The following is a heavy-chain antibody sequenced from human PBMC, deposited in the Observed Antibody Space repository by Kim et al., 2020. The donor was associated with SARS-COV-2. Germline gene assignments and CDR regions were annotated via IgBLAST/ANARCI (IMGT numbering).Heavy chain of an antibody. CDR1: GGSFSGYY. Sequence: SETLSLTCAVYGGSFSGYYWSWIRQPPGKGLEWIGEINHSGSTNYNPSLKSRVTISVDTSKNQFSLKLSSVTAADTAVYYCARRRFLEWLGMDVWGQGTTVTVSS. D-gene: IGHD3-3*01. CDR2: INHSGST. V-gene: IGHV4-34*01. J-gene: IGHJ6*02. CDR3: ARRRFLEWLGMDV.